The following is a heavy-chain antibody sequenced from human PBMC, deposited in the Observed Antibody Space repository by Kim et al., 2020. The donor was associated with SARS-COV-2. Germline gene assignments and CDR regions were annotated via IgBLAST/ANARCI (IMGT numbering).Heavy chain of an antibody. D-gene: IGHD3-3*01. V-gene: IGHV4-59*08. CDR3: ARQGIFGVVNWFDP. Sequence: NPARKGQVTIAVDTAKNQFSLKFNSVTAADTAVYYCARQGIFGVVNWFDPWGQGALVTVSS. J-gene: IGHJ5*02.